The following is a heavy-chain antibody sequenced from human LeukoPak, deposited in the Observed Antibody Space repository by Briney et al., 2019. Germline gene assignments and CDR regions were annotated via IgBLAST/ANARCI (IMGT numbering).Heavy chain of an antibody. D-gene: IGHD5-18*01. CDR2: IYYSGST. Sequence: PSETLSLTCTVSGGSISSSSYYWGWIRQPPGKGLEWIGSIYYSGSTYYNPSLKSRVTISVDTSKNQFSLKLSSVTAADTALYYCASDLGVEGYGYRYRAFDIWGQGTMDTVSS. V-gene: IGHV4-39*07. CDR1: GGSISSSSYY. CDR3: ASDLGVEGYGYRYRAFDI. J-gene: IGHJ3*02.